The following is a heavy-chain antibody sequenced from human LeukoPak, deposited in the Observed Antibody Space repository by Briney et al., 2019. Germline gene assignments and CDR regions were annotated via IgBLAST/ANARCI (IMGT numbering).Heavy chain of an antibody. V-gene: IGHV3-11*06. CDR2: ISSSSSHT. CDR3: ARTNLGSGWRFDY. CDR1: EFAFSDFY. Sequence: GGTLRLSCGASEFAFSDFYMTWIRQPPGKGLEWVSYISSSSSHTYYADSVKGRFTISRDNAKNSLYLQMTSLRAEDTAVYYCARTNLGSGWRFDYWGQGTLVTVSS. J-gene: IGHJ4*02. D-gene: IGHD6-19*01.